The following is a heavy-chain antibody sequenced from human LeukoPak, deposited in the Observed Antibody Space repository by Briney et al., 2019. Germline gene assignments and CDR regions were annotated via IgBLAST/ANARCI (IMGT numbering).Heavy chain of an antibody. CDR3: AKAYGYCTTTSCSHEEFDY. CDR1: GFTFSNYG. J-gene: IGHJ4*02. D-gene: IGHD2-2*01. V-gene: IGHV3-30*18. CDR2: ISYDGNNK. Sequence: GGSLRLSCAASGFTFSNYGMHRVRHAPGKGLEWVADISYDGNNKYYADSVKGRFAISRDNSKNTLYLQMNSLRAEDTAVYYCAKAYGYCTTTSCSHEEFDYWGQGTLVTVSS.